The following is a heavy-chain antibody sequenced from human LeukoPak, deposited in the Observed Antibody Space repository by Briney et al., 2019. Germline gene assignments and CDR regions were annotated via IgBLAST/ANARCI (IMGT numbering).Heavy chain of an antibody. CDR3: ARSTVAGTRYYYYYYMDV. Sequence: GALVKVSCKASGYTFTSYAMNWVRQAPGQGLEWMGWINTNTGNPTYAQGFTGRFVFSLDTSVSTAYLQISSLKAEDTAVYYCARSTVAGTRYYYYYYMDVWGKVTTVTVSS. D-gene: IGHD6-19*01. CDR1: GYTFTSYA. V-gene: IGHV7-4-1*02. CDR2: INTNTGNP. J-gene: IGHJ6*03.